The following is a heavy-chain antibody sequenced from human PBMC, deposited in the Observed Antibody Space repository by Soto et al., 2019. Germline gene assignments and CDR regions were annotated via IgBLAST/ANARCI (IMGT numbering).Heavy chain of an antibody. CDR2: ISNTGGST. Sequence: EVQLLDSGGGLVQPGGSLRLSCAASGFTFNNYAMNCVRQAPGKGLEWVATISNTGGSTYYADSVKGRFTISRGNSKNTLYLQMNSLRVEDTAVYYCATDRLAGNFDYWGQGTQVTVSS. V-gene: IGHV3-23*01. J-gene: IGHJ4*02. CDR3: ATDRLAGNFDY. CDR1: GFTFNNYA.